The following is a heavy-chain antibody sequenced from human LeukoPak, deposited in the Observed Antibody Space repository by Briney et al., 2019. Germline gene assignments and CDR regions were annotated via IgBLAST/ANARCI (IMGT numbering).Heavy chain of an antibody. CDR2: ISSSSSTI. J-gene: IGHJ4*02. Sequence: GSLRLSCAASGFTFSSYSMNWVRQAPGKGLEWVSYISSSSSTIYYADSVKGRFTISRDNAKNSLYLQMGSLRAEDTAVYYCARGRYYYDSSGYQTPLDYWGQGTLVTISS. V-gene: IGHV3-48*04. CDR3: ARGRYYYDSSGYQTPLDY. D-gene: IGHD3-22*01. CDR1: GFTFSSYS.